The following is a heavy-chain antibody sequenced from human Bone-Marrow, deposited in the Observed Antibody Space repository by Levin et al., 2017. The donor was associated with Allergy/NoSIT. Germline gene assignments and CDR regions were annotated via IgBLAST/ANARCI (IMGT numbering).Heavy chain of an antibody. V-gene: IGHV3-9*01. J-gene: IGHJ6*02. CDR3: AKGEAPYYYYGMDV. Sequence: GGSLRLSCAASGFTFDDYAMHWVRQAPGKGLEWVSGISWNSGSIGSADSVKGRFTISRDNAKKSLYLQMNSLRAEDTALYYCAKGEAPYYYYGMDVWGQGTTVTVSS. CDR2: ISWNSGSI. CDR1: GFTFDDYA.